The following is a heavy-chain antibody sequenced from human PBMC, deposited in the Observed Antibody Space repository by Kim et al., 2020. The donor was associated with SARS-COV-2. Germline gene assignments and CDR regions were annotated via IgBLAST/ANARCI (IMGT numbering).Heavy chain of an antibody. J-gene: IGHJ4*02. V-gene: IGHV4-39*01. CDR3: ARHPTAKVLRFLEWLLYLDY. D-gene: IGHD3-3*01. Sequence: SRVTISVDTSKNQFSLKLSSATAADTAVYYCARHPTAKVLRFLEWLLYLDYWGQGTLVTVSS.